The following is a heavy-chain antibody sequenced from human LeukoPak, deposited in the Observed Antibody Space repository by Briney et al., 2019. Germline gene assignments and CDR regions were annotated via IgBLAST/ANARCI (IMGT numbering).Heavy chain of an antibody. CDR1: GGSISSHY. V-gene: IGHV4-59*11. Sequence: SETLSLTCTVSGGSISSHYWSWIRQPPGKGLEWIGYIYYSGSTNYNPSLKSRVTISVDTSKNQFSLKLSSVTAADTAVYYCARMAEWELLYYFDYWGQGTLVTASS. D-gene: IGHD1-26*01. CDR3: ARMAEWELLYYFDY. J-gene: IGHJ4*02. CDR2: IYYSGST.